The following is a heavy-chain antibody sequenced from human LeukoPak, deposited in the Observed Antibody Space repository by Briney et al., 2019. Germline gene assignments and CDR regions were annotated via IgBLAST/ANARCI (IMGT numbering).Heavy chain of an antibody. CDR1: GFSFSSYA. CDR3: AKDLYYYGSGSYSNYYYYGMDV. J-gene: IGHJ6*02. V-gene: IGHV3-33*06. D-gene: IGHD3-10*01. CDR2: IWSDGGTK. Sequence: GRSLRLSCAASGFSFSSYAIHWVRQAPGKGLEWVAVIWSDGGTKYYADSVKGRFTISSDNSKNTLYLQMNSLRAEDTAVYYCAKDLYYYGSGSYSNYYYYGMDVWGQGTTVTVSS.